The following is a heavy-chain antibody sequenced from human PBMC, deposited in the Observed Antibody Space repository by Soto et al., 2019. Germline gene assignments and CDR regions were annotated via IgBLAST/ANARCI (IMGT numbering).Heavy chain of an antibody. CDR1: GFTFSSYW. Sequence: GGSLRLSCAASGFTFSSYWMHWVRQAPGKGLVWVSRINSDGSSTSYADSVKGRFTISRDNAKNTLYLQMNSLRAEDTAVYYCARDPAEGPIFGVVTYGMDVWGQGTTVTVSS. D-gene: IGHD3-3*01. V-gene: IGHV3-74*01. J-gene: IGHJ6*02. CDR3: ARDPAEGPIFGVVTYGMDV. CDR2: INSDGSST.